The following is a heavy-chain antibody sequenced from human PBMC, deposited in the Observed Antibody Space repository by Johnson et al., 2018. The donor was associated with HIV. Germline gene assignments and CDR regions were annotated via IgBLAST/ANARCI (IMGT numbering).Heavy chain of an antibody. Sequence: EKLVEPGGDLIKPGGSLRLSCAASNYTLTDYNMNWIRQAPGKGLEGVGRTKSKTDGGTTDLAVPGQGRFTILRDDSKNILYREMNSLKTEDTAVYYRPRLRRSYSEGYVFDIWGQGTMVPFSS. CDR2: TKSKTDGGTT. D-gene: IGHD3-10*01. CDR1: NYTLTDYN. J-gene: IGHJ3*02. CDR3: PRLRRSYSEGYVFDI. V-gene: IGHV3-15*07.